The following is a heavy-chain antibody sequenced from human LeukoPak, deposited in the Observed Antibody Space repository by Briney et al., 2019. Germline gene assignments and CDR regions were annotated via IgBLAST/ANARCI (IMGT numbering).Heavy chain of an antibody. V-gene: IGHV4-59*01. CDR1: GGSISSYY. J-gene: IGHJ4*02. CDR3: ARAWATDYFDY. CDR2: MYYSGTI. Sequence: PSETLSLTCTVSGGSISSYYWSWIRQPPGKGLEWIGYMYYSGTINYNPSLKSRVTISVDTSKNQSSLKLSSVTAADTATYYCARAWATDYFDYWGQGTLVTVSS.